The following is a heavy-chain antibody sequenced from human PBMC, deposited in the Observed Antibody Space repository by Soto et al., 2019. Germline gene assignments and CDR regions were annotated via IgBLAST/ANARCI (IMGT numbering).Heavy chain of an antibody. CDR3: ARDSGYSSAYWEHYFDY. CDR2: ISSGGDP. Sequence: QPVGSLRLSCATSGFSISDKFMSWVRQAPGKGLEWISVISSGGDPSYADSVKGRFTISRDITKNTLFLQMTSLRADDTAVYFCARDSGYSSAYWEHYFDYWGQGTLVTVSS. J-gene: IGHJ4*02. V-gene: IGHV3-53*01. D-gene: IGHD3-16*01. CDR1: GFSISDKF.